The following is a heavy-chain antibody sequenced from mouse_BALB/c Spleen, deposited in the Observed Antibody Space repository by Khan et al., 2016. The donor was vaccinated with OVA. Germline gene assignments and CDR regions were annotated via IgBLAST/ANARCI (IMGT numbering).Heavy chain of an antibody. CDR3: ARGDFLLRLRGMDY. J-gene: IGHJ4*01. V-gene: IGHV1S137*01. CDR1: GDTFSDYA. Sequence: VQLQESGPEVVRPGVSVKISCTGSGDTFSDYAMHWVMQSHAKSLEWIGVIITYNGNTSYTQKFKGKATMTVAKSSSTAYLELARLTSEGSASYYGARGDFLLRLRGMDYWGQGTSVTVSS. D-gene: IGHD1-1*01. CDR2: IITYNGNT.